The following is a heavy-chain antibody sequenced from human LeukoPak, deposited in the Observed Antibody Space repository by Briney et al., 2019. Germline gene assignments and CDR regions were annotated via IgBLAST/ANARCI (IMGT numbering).Heavy chain of an antibody. J-gene: IGHJ3*02. V-gene: IGHV3-7*01. CDR1: GFTFSSFS. CDR2: IKQDGSEK. CDR3: ARDSYDSSGYYDAFDI. Sequence: GGSLRLSCETSGFTFSSFSMNWVRQAPGKGLEWVANIKQDGSEKYYVDSVKGRFTISRDNAKNSLYLQMNSLRAEDTAVYYCARDSYDSSGYYDAFDIWGQGTMVTVSS. D-gene: IGHD3-22*01.